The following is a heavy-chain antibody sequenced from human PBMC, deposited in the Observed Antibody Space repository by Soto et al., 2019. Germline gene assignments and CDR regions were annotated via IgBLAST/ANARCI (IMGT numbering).Heavy chain of an antibody. CDR3: ARGVGYCSGGSCYLPHY. D-gene: IGHD2-15*01. Sequence: SVKVSCKASGGTFSSYAISWVRQAPGQGLEWMGGIIPIFGTANYAQKFQGRVTITADESTSTAYMELSSLGSEDTAVYYCARGVGYCSGGSCYLPHYWGQGTLVTVSS. V-gene: IGHV1-69*13. CDR1: GGTFSSYA. CDR2: IIPIFGTA. J-gene: IGHJ4*02.